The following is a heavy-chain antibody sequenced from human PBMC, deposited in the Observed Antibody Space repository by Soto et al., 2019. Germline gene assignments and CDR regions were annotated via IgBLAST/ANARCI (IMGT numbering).Heavy chain of an antibody. V-gene: IGHV3-30*03. CDR1: GFTFRTYA. CDR3: ARDEAAGPAAYSFGY. Sequence: PGGSLRLSCAASGFTFRTYAMHWVRLAPGKGLEWVAVISNDGNDKHSADTVKGRFTISRDNSKNTLYLQMNSLRAEDTAVYYCARDEAAGPAAYSFGYWGQGTLVTVAS. J-gene: IGHJ4*02. CDR2: ISNDGNDK. D-gene: IGHD2-2*01.